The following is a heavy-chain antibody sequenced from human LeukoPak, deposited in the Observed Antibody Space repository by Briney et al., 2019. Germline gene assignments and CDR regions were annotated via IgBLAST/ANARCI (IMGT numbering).Heavy chain of an antibody. Sequence: GGSLRLSCAASGFTFSSYWMSWVRQAPGKGLEWVSSISSSSSSYIYYADSVKGRFTISRGNAKNSLYLQINSLRAEDTAVYYCARDVQRMASPRATMDVWGKGTTVTVSS. V-gene: IGHV3-21*01. CDR1: GFTFSSYW. CDR2: ISSSSSSYI. J-gene: IGHJ6*03. CDR3: ARDVQRMASPRATMDV. D-gene: IGHD5-24*01.